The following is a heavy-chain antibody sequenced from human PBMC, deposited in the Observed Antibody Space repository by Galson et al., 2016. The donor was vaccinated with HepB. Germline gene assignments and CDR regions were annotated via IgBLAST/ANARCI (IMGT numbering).Heavy chain of an antibody. CDR3: ASRVAPSSGWFDP. CDR2: IYYNGNT. CDR1: GASISSSNHF. Sequence: ETLSLTCTVSGASISSSNHFWGWIRQPPGKGLEWIGNIYYNGNTYFNPSLESRVTMSVDTAENLFSLKLSSVTAADTAVYYCASRVAPSSGWFDPWGQGTLVIVSS. J-gene: IGHJ5*01. V-gene: IGHV4-39*01. D-gene: IGHD3-10*01.